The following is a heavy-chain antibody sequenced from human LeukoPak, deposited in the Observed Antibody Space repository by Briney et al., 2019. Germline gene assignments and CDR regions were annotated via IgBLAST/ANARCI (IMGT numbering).Heavy chain of an antibody. CDR3: ASYSGSYSPRLSWFDP. CDR1: GFTFDDYA. V-gene: IGHV3-20*04. D-gene: IGHD1-26*01. CDR2: INWNGGST. Sequence: GGSLRLSCAATGFTFDDYAMSWVRQAPGKGQEWVSGINWNGGSTGYADSVKGRFTISRDNAKSSLYLQMNSLRAEDTALYYCASYSGSYSPRLSWFDPWGQGTLVTVSS. J-gene: IGHJ5*02.